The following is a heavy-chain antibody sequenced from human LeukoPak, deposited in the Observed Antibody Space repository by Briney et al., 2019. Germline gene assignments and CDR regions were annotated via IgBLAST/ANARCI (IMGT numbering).Heavy chain of an antibody. CDR2: IYYSGST. CDR3: ARVGGYSSSWYEYYFDY. D-gene: IGHD6-13*01. CDR1: GGSLSSYY. J-gene: IGHJ4*02. V-gene: IGHV4-59*01. Sequence: SETLSLTCTVSGGSLSSYYWSWIRQPPGKGLEWIGYIYYSGSTNYNPSLKSRVTISVDTSKNQFSLKLSSVTAADTAVYYCARVGGYSSSWYEYYFDYWGQGTLVTVSS.